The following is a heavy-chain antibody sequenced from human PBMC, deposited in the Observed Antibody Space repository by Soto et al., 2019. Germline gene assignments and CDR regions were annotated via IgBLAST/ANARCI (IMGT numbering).Heavy chain of an antibody. CDR3: ARLATRYYFDY. Sequence: SETQSLTCTVSGGYISSYYWSWIRQPPGKGLEWIGYIYYSGSTNYNPSLKSRVTISVDTSKNQFSLKMSSVTAADTALYYCARLATRYYFDYWGQGTLVTVSS. D-gene: IGHD1-1*01. CDR1: GGYISSYY. V-gene: IGHV4-59*01. CDR2: IYYSGST. J-gene: IGHJ4*02.